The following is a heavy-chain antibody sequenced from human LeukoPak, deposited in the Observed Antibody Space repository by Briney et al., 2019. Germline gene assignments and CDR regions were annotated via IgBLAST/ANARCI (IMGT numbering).Heavy chain of an antibody. CDR3: ASDRTYCSGGSCYTVSGSLDY. Sequence: GRSLRLSCAASGFTFSSYAMHWVRQAPGKGLEWVAVISYDGSNKYYADSVKGRFTISRDNSKNTLYLQMNSLRAEDTAVYYCASDRTYCSGGSCYTVSGSLDYWGQGTLVTVSS. D-gene: IGHD2-15*01. CDR1: GFTFSSYA. CDR2: ISYDGSNK. V-gene: IGHV3-30-3*01. J-gene: IGHJ4*02.